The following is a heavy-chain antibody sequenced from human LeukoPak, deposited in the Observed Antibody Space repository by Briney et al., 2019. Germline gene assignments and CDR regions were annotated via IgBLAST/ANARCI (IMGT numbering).Heavy chain of an antibody. CDR3: AKDLAATIPVGFDY. CDR1: GFTFDDYA. J-gene: IGHJ4*02. D-gene: IGHD6-13*01. V-gene: IGHV3-9*01. CDR2: ISWNSGSI. Sequence: GGSLRLSCAASGFTFDDYAMHWVRQAPGKGLEWVSGISWNSGSIGYADSVKGRFTISRDNAKNSLYLQMNSLRAEDTALYYCAKDLAATIPVGFDYWGQGTLVTVSS.